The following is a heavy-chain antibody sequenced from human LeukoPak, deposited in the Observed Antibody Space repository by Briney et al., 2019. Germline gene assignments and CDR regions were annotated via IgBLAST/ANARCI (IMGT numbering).Heavy chain of an antibody. J-gene: IGHJ4*02. D-gene: IGHD6-19*01. CDR1: GFTFSSYA. V-gene: IGHV3-23*01. Sequence: GGSLRLSCAASGFTFSSYAMGWVRQAPGKGLEWVSGIGGSGGMTYYADSVKGRFTISRDNSKNTLYLEMNSLRVEDTAIYYCAKWGGDSGAEQWLVLDYWGQGTLVTVPS. CDR3: AKWGGDSGAEQWLVLDY. CDR2: IGGSGGMT.